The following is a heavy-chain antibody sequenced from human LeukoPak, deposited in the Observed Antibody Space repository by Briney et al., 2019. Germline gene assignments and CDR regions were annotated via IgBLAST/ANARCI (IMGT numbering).Heavy chain of an antibody. D-gene: IGHD1-1*01. Sequence: ASVKVSCKASGSTLTGYYMHWIRQAPGQGLEWMGRINPNSGDTDYAQKFQGRVTMTRDTSITTLYMELSSLRSDDTAVYYCARRTHDYWGQGTLVTVSS. V-gene: IGHV1-2*06. J-gene: IGHJ4*02. CDR2: INPNSGDT. CDR1: GSTLTGYY. CDR3: ARRTHDY.